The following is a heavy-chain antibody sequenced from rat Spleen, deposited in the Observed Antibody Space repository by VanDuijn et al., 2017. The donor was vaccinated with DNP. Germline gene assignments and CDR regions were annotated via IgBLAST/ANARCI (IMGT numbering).Heavy chain of an antibody. CDR2: ISYDGGST. J-gene: IGHJ2*01. CDR1: GFTVSDYY. D-gene: IGHD1-4*01. Sequence: EVQLVESGGGLVQPGRSLKLSCEVSGFTVSDYYMAWVRQAPTKGLEWVAYISYDGGSTYHGDSVKGRFTISRDIAKSTLYLQINSLRSEDMATYYCARHVLPLRVWDYWGQGVMVTVSS. CDR3: ARHVLPLRVWDY. V-gene: IGHV5-22*01.